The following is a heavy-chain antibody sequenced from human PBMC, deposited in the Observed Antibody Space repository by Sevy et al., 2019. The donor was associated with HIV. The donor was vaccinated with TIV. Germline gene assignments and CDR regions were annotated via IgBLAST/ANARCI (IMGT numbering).Heavy chain of an antibody. CDR2: INPSGGST. V-gene: IGHV1-46*01. CDR1: GYTFTSYY. Sequence: ASVKVSCKASGYTFTSYYMHWVRQAPGQGLEWMGIINPSGGSTSYAQKFQGRVTMTRDTSTSTVYMELSSLRSEATAVYYCASVGYCSGGSCYSAYYYYGMDVWGQGTTVTVSS. J-gene: IGHJ6*02. CDR3: ASVGYCSGGSCYSAYYYYGMDV. D-gene: IGHD2-15*01.